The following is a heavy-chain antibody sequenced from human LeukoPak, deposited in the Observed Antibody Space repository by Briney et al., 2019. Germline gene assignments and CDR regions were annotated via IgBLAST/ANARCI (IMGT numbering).Heavy chain of an antibody. D-gene: IGHD4-11*01. Sequence: SETLSLTCTVSGGSISGYYWTWIRQPPGKGLEWIGYVDHTGSTKFNPSLNGRVSISRDTSNNFFSLRLRSVTAADTAVYFCARARVSSSTWYSTYYYFFYMDFWGKGTTVTVSS. CDR2: VDHTGST. J-gene: IGHJ6*03. V-gene: IGHV4-59*01. CDR3: ARARVSSSTWYSTYYYFFYMDF. CDR1: GGSISGYY.